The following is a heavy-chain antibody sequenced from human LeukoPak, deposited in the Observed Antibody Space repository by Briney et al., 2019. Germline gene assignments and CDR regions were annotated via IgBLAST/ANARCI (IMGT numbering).Heavy chain of an antibody. V-gene: IGHV1-2*06. D-gene: IGHD2-15*01. CDR2: INYNSGDT. CDR1: GYTFTYYY. Sequence: ASVKVSCKASGYTFTYYYIHWVRQAPGQGLEWMGRINYNSGDTTYAQKFQGRVTMTRDTSINTAYMELSKLRSDDTAVYYCARLIRRIAVVDLDYWGQGTLITVSS. J-gene: IGHJ4*02. CDR3: ARLIRRIAVVDLDY.